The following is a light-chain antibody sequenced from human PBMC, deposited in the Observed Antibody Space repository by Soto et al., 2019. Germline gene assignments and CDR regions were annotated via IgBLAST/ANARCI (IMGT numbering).Light chain of an antibody. J-gene: IGKJ5*01. V-gene: IGKV3-20*01. CDR2: GAS. CDR3: QQYDKWPLT. Sequence: EIVLTQSPGTLSLSPGERATLSCRASQSVSSSFLAWYQQKPGQAPRVLIFGASSRATGVPARFSGSGSGTEFTLTISSLQSEDFAVYYCQQYDKWPLTFGQGTRLEI. CDR1: QSVSSSF.